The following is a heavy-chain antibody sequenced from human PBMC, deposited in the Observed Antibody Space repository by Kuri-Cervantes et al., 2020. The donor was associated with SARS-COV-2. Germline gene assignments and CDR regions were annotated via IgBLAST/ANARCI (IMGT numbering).Heavy chain of an antibody. CDR3: ARDHYDFWSGYFFDY. Sequence: GGSLRLSCAASGFTFSSYAMSWVRQAPGKGLEWVSAISGSGGSTYYADSVKGRFTISRDNSKNTLYLQMNSPRAEDTAVYYCARDHYDFWSGYFFDYWGQGTLVTVSS. V-gene: IGHV3-23*01. CDR2: ISGSGGST. CDR1: GFTFSSYA. D-gene: IGHD3-3*01. J-gene: IGHJ4*02.